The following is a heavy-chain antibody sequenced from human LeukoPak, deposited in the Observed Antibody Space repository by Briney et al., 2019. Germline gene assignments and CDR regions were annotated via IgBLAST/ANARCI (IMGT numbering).Heavy chain of an antibody. Sequence: GGSLRLSCAASGFTFSSYAMSWVRQAPGKGLEWVSAISGSGGSTYYADSVKGRFTISRDNSKNTLYLQMNSLRAEDTAVYYCAKVGIAVAGIYNWFDPWGQGTLVTVSS. CDR1: GFTFSSYA. CDR2: ISGSGGST. CDR3: AKVGIAVAGIYNWFDP. V-gene: IGHV3-23*01. D-gene: IGHD6-19*01. J-gene: IGHJ5*02.